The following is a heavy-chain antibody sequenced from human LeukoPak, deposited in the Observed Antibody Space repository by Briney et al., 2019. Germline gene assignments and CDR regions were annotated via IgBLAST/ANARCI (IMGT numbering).Heavy chain of an antibody. D-gene: IGHD6-13*01. Sequence: GESLKISCKGSGYSFTSYWIGWVRQMPGKGLEWMGIIYPGDSDTRYRPSFQGQATISADKSISTAYLQWSSLRASDTAMYYCARRYSSSVGGAFDIWGQGTMVTVSS. J-gene: IGHJ3*02. CDR1: GYSFTSYW. V-gene: IGHV5-51*01. CDR2: IYPGDSDT. CDR3: ARRYSSSVGGAFDI.